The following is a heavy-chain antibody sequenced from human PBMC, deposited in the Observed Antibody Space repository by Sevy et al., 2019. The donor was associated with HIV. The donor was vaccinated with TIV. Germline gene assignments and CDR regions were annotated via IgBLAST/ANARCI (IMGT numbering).Heavy chain of an antibody. CDR3: AREGSPYDTYYYYYGMDV. V-gene: IGHV3-7*01. D-gene: IGHD5-12*01. J-gene: IGHJ6*02. Sequence: GGSLRLSCAASGFTFNSYWMSCVRQAPGKGLEWVANIKQDGSEKYYVDSVKGRFTISRDNSQNSLFLQMNTLRAEDTAVYYCAREGSPYDTYYYYYGMDVWGQGTTVTVSS. CDR1: GFTFNSYW. CDR2: IKQDGSEK.